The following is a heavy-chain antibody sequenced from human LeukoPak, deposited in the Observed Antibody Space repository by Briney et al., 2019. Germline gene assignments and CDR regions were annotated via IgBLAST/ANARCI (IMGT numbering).Heavy chain of an antibody. CDR2: IWYDGTNK. V-gene: IGHV3-33*06. J-gene: IGHJ4*02. CDR1: GFSLDSYG. Sequence: GGSLRLSCAASGFSLDSYGMHWVRQAPGKGLEWVATIWYDGTNKYYADSVKGRFTISRDNSKNTIYLQMNSLRGEDTAVYYCAKDLRMSGWYYFDHWGQGTLVTVSS. CDR3: AKDLRMSGWYYFDH. D-gene: IGHD6-19*01.